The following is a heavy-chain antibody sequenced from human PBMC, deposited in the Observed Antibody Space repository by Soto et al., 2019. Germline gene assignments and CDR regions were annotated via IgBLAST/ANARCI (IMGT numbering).Heavy chain of an antibody. CDR2: IIPIFGTA. J-gene: IGHJ4*02. V-gene: IGHV1-69*13. CDR1: GGTFSSYA. Sequence: ASVKVSCKASGGTFSSYAISWVRQAPGQGLEWMGGIIPIFGTANYAQKFQGRVTITADESTSTAYMELSSLRSEDTAVYYCLLAYCSGGSCYRYSSGPRDYWGQGTLVTVSS. CDR3: LLAYCSGGSCYRYSSGPRDY. D-gene: IGHD2-15*01.